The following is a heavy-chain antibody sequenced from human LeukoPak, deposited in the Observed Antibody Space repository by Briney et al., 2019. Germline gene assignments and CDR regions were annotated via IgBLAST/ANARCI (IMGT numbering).Heavy chain of an antibody. V-gene: IGHV3-7*03. CDR3: ARDFAYSRLDS. Sequence: GGSLRLSCVASGFTLSSYWMSWVRQAPGKGLEWVASINPDGAVKYHAHSLKGRFTISRDNAENSLYLQMNSLRAEDTALYYCARDFAYSRLDSWGQGTLVTVSS. CDR2: INPDGAVK. CDR1: GFTLSSYW. D-gene: IGHD6-13*01. J-gene: IGHJ4*02.